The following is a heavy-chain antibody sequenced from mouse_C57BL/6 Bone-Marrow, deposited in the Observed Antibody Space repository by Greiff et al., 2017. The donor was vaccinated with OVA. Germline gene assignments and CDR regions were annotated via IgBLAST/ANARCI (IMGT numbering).Heavy chain of an antibody. J-gene: IGHJ2*01. CDR2: IYPGSGST. D-gene: IGHD2-4*01. Sequence: QVQLQQPGAELVKPGASVKMSCKASGYTFTSYWITWVKQRPGQGLEWIGDIYPGSGSTNYNEKFKSKATLTVDKPSSTAYMQLSSLTSEDSAVYYCARLIYYDYGGVDYWGQGTTLTVSS. CDR3: ARLIYYDYGGVDY. V-gene: IGHV1-55*01. CDR1: GYTFTSYW.